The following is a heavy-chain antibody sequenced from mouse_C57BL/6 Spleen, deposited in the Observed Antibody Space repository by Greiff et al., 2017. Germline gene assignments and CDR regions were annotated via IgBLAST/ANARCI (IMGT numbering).Heavy chain of an antibody. V-gene: IGHV5-9*01. D-gene: IGHD1-1*01. Sequence: EVKLQESGGGLVKPGGSLKLSCAASGFTFSSYTMSWVRQTPEKRLEWVATISGGGGNTYYPDSVKGRFTISRDNAKNTLYLQMSSLRSEDTALYYCARHRDYYGSSYYWYFDVWGTGTTVTVSS. CDR3: ARHRDYYGSSYYWYFDV. CDR2: ISGGGGNT. J-gene: IGHJ1*03. CDR1: GFTFSSYT.